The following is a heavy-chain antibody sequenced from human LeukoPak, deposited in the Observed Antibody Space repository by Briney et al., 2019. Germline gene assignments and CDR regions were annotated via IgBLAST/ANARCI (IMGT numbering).Heavy chain of an antibody. V-gene: IGHV4-61*02. D-gene: IGHD3-16*01. CDR2: IYTSGST. CDR3: ARGRYGWLPFDY. Sequence: SQTLSLTCTVSGGSISSGSYYWSWIRQPAGNGLEWIGRIYTSGSTNYNPSLKSRVTISIDTSKNQSSLKLSSVTAADTAVYYCARGRYGWLPFDYWGQGTLVTVSS. J-gene: IGHJ4*02. CDR1: GGSISSGSYY.